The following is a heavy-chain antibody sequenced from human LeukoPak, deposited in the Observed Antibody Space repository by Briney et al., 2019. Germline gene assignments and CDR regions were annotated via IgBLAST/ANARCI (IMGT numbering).Heavy chain of an antibody. V-gene: IGHV1-2*02. CDR2: INPNSGGT. D-gene: IGHD4-23*01. CDR1: GYTFTGYY. Sequence: ASVKVSCKASGYTFTGYYMHWVRQAPGQGLEWMGWINPNSGGTNYAQKFQGRVTMTRDTSISTAYMELSSLRSEDTAVYYCASRSYGGNSGDFFDYWGQGTLVTVSS. J-gene: IGHJ4*02. CDR3: ASRSYGGNSGDFFDY.